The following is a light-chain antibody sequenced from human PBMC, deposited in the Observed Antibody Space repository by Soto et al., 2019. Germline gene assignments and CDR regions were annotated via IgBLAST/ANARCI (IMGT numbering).Light chain of an antibody. CDR2: GAS. Sequence: IVMTQAPAALSVSPGERATLSCRASQSVNIYLAWYQQKPGQAPRLLIFGASYRATGIPARFSGSGSGTEFNLTISSLQPEDFAVYFCQQYDDWLRLTFGGGTKVDIK. CDR3: QQYDDWLRLT. V-gene: IGKV3D-15*01. CDR1: QSVNIY. J-gene: IGKJ4*01.